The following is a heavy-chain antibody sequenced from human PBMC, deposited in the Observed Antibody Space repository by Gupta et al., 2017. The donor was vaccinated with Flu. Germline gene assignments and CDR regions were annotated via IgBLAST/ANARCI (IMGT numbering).Heavy chain of an antibody. J-gene: IGHJ4*02. CDR1: GFTFSRYG. V-gene: IGHV3-33*01. CDR3: ASSSSGWPTPRN. D-gene: IGHD6-19*01. Sequence: QVQLVESGGGVVQPGRSLRRSCAVSGFTFSRYGMHWVRQAPGKGLEWVAVIWYDGSNKYYADSVKGRFTISRDNSKNTLYLQMNSLRAEDTAVYYCASSSSGWPTPRNWGQGTLVTVSS. CDR2: IWYDGSNK.